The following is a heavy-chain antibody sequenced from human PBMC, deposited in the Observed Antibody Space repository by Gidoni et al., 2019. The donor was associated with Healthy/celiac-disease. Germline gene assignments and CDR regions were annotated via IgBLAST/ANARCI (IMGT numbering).Heavy chain of an antibody. CDR2: ISAYNGNT. CDR1: GYTFTSYG. J-gene: IGHJ6*02. Sequence: QAQLVQSAAEVQKPGASVTGSCKASGYTFTSYGISRVRQAPGQGLEWMGWISAYNGNTNYAQKLQGRVTMTTDTSTSTAYMELRSLRSDDTAVYYCARSGIAAAGTYYYGMDVWGQGTTVTVSS. V-gene: IGHV1-18*01. D-gene: IGHD6-13*01. CDR3: ARSGIAAAGTYYYGMDV.